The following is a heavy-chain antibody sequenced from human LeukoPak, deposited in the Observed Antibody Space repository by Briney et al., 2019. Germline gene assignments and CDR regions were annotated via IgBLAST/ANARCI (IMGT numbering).Heavy chain of an antibody. CDR3: ARDPEGSGCYFDY. Sequence: ASVKLSCKASEYTFTIYYMHWGRQAPGQGLEWMGIIKPSGCSTSYAQKFQGRVTMTRDTSPSMVYMELTRLRSEDTAVYYCARDPEGSGCYFDYWGQGTLVTVSS. CDR1: EYTFTIYY. V-gene: IGHV1-46*01. CDR2: IKPSGCST. D-gene: IGHD6-19*01. J-gene: IGHJ4*02.